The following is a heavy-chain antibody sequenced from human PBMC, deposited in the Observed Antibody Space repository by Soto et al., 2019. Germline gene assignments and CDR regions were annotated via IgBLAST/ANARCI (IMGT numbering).Heavy chain of an antibody. D-gene: IGHD3-22*01. Sequence: SETLSLTCTVSGGSISIYYWSWIRQPPGKGLEWIGYIYYNGSTNYNPSLKSRVTISIDTPENQFSLKLSSVTAADTAVYYCARQSSGYYYMDVWAKGTTVTVSS. CDR1: GGSISIYY. CDR3: ARQSSGYYYMDV. V-gene: IGHV4-59*08. CDR2: IYYNGST. J-gene: IGHJ6*03.